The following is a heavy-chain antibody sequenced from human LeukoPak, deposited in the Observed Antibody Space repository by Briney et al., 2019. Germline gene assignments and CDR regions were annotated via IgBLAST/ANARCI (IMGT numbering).Heavy chain of an antibody. CDR3: ARGVGIKLWNSFDI. CDR2: INHSGST. Sequence: SQTLSLTCAVYGGSFSGYYWSWIRQPPGKRLEWIGEINHSGSTNYNPSLKSRVTISVDTSTNQFSLKLSSVTAADTAVYYCARGVGIKLWNSFDIWGQGTMVNVSS. D-gene: IGHD5-18*01. V-gene: IGHV4-34*01. CDR1: GGSFSGYY. J-gene: IGHJ3*02.